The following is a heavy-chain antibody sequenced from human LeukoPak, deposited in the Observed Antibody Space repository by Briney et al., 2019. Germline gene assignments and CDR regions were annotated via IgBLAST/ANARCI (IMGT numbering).Heavy chain of an antibody. CDR2: INPNSGGT. CDR3: ARETIEPRVAFDP. Sequence: ASVKVSCMACRYTFTVYYMHWVRQAPGQGVEWMGWINPNSGGTNYAQKFQGRVTMTRDTSISTAYMELSRLRSDDTAVYYCARETIEPRVAFDPWGQGTLVTVSS. J-gene: IGHJ5*02. CDR1: RYTFTVYY. V-gene: IGHV1-2*02.